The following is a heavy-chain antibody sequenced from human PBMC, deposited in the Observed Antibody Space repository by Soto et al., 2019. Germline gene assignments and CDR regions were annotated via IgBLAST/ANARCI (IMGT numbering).Heavy chain of an antibody. J-gene: IGHJ4*02. CDR2: INHRGST. V-gene: IGHV4-34*01. Sequence: SETLSLTCAVYVGSFSGYYWSWIRQPPGKGLEWIGEINHRGSTKYNPSLKSRVTISVDRSKNQFSLRLSSVTAADTAVYYCARVDDIWGQGTLVTVSS. CDR1: VGSFSGYY. CDR3: ARVDDI. D-gene: IGHD3-9*01.